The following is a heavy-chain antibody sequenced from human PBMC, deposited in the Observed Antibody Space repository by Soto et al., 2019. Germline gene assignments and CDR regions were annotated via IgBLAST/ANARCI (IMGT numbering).Heavy chain of an antibody. CDR1: GGTFSSYT. CDR3: ARDALDYYYMDV. CDR2: IIPILGIA. J-gene: IGHJ6*03. V-gene: IGHV1-69*04. Sequence: GASVKVSCKASGGTFSSYTISWVRQAPGQGLEWMGRIIPILGIANYAQKFQGRVTITVYKSTSTAYMELSSLRSEDTAVYYCARDALDYYYMDVWGKGTTVTVSS.